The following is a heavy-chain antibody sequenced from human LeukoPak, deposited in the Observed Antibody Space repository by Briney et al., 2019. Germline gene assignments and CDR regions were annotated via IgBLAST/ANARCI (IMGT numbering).Heavy chain of an antibody. CDR2: ISSGGGAS. Sequence: GGSLRLSCAASGFTFTNYAMSWVRQAPGKGLGWVSSISSGGGASYFADSVQGRFTISRDNSKNTLYMQMNSLRAEDTAVYYCAKDRSSSPYYFDYWGQGTLVTVSS. J-gene: IGHJ4*02. CDR3: AKDRSSSPYYFDY. V-gene: IGHV3-23*01. CDR1: GFTFTNYA. D-gene: IGHD6-6*01.